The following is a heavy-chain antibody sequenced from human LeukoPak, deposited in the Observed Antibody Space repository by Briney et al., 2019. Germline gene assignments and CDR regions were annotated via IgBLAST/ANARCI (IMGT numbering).Heavy chain of an antibody. Sequence: GGSLRLSCAVSGITFKNYALSWVRQAPGKGLEWVSGISGDGDSRYYADSVYGRFTISRDKSYLQMSSLRGEDTAVYVCARHMQTSMFSAGAAFDIWGQGTWVTVSS. CDR3: ARHMQTSMFSAGAAFDI. J-gene: IGHJ3*02. CDR2: ISGDGDSR. D-gene: IGHD3-10*02. V-gene: IGHV3-23*01. CDR1: GITFKNYA.